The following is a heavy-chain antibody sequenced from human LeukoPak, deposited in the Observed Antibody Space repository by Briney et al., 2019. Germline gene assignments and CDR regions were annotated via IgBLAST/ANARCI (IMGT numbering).Heavy chain of an antibody. CDR1: GGTFSSYA. V-gene: IGHV1-69*13. D-gene: IGHD2-21*02. J-gene: IGHJ4*02. CDR2: IIPIFGTA. CDR3: ARRLAYCGGDCYYYFDY. Sequence: GASVKVSCKASGGTFSSYAISWVRQAPGQGLEWMGGIIPIFGTANYAQKFQGRVTITADESTSTAYMELSSLRSEDTAVYYCARRLAYCGGDCYYYFDYWGQGTLVTVSS.